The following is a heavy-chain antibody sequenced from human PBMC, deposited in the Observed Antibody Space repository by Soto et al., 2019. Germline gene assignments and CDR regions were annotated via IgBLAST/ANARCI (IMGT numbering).Heavy chain of an antibody. J-gene: IGHJ4*02. Sequence: PGESLKSSCKGSAYTFTNYWLAWVRQMPGKGLEWMGIIYPGDSDTRYSPSFQGQVTISADKSISTAYLQWSSLKASDTAMYYCARHSGDGYNYLDYWGQGTLVTVSS. D-gene: IGHD1-1*01. CDR3: ARHSGDGYNYLDY. CDR2: IYPGDSDT. V-gene: IGHV5-51*01. CDR1: AYTFTNYW.